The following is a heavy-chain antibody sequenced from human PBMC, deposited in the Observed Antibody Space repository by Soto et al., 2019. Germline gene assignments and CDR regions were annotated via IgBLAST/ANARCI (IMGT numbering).Heavy chain of an antibody. D-gene: IGHD2-21*01. V-gene: IGHV3-48*04. J-gene: IGHJ4*02. CDR2: ISSSSSTI. Sequence: GGSLRLSCAASGFTFSSYSMNWVRQAPGKGLEWVSYISSSSSTIYYADSVKGRFTISRDNATNSLYLQMNSLRAEDTAVYYCARDEVYCGGDCFDYWGQGTLVTVSS. CDR3: ARDEVYCGGDCFDY. CDR1: GFTFSSYS.